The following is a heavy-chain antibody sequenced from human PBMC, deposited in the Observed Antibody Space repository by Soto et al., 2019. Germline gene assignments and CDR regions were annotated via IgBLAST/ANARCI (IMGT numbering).Heavy chain of an antibody. CDR1: GFSLSSDGVG. CDR3: ARRSTYSRSWSSGCFDS. D-gene: IGHD3-10*01. Sequence: QITLKESGPTLVKPTQTLTLTCTISGFSLSSDGVGVGWIRQPPGKALEWLAFIYWDDDYRSSPSLQSRLNITKDSSNNQVLRIVTNVDPVDSATYFCARRSTYSRSWSSGCFDSWGQGILVTVSS. CDR2: IYWDDDY. J-gene: IGHJ4*02. V-gene: IGHV2-5*02.